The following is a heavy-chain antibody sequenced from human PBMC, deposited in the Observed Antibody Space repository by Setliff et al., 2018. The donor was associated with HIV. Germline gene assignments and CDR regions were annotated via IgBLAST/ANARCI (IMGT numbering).Heavy chain of an antibody. Sequence: PSETLSLTCTVSGGSLSSSNYYCGWIRQPPGKGLEWIGSIYYSGNTYYNPSLKSRVTISGDTSKNQFSLKVNSVTAADTAVYYCARGARLLAGYSDRWDYYYMAVWGKGSTVTVSS. CDR2: IYYSGNT. CDR3: ARGARLLAGYSDRWDYYYMAV. CDR1: GGSLSSSNYY. V-gene: IGHV4-39*01. D-gene: IGHD6-13*01. J-gene: IGHJ6*03.